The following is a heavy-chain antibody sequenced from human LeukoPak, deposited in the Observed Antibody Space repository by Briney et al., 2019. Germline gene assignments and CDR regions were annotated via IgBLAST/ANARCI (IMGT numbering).Heavy chain of an antibody. D-gene: IGHD6-19*01. CDR3: VRAPAYNRGWYGNFDL. Sequence: GGSLRLSCAASGFTFSSNDMHWVRQATGKGLEWVSGIGVAGDTYYTDSVKGRFTIARENARHSLYLQMNSLRAGDTAVYYCVRAPAYNRGWYGNFDLWGQGTLVTVSS. CDR1: GFTFSSND. CDR2: IGVAGDT. V-gene: IGHV3-13*01. J-gene: IGHJ4*02.